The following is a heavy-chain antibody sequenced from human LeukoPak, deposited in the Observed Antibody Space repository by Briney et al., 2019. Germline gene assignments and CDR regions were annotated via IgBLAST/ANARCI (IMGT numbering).Heavy chain of an antibody. CDR3: AREDPRTKVPEGMDV. CDR1: GASISGHY. V-gene: IGHV4-59*11. D-gene: IGHD4/OR15-4a*01. J-gene: IGHJ6*02. Sequence: PSETLSLTCTVSGASISGHYLTWIRQPPGKGLEWIGYISYIGSTNYNPSLKSRVTISVDTSKNQFSLKLNSVTAADTAVYYCAREDPRTKVPEGMDVWGQGTTVTVSS. CDR2: ISYIGST.